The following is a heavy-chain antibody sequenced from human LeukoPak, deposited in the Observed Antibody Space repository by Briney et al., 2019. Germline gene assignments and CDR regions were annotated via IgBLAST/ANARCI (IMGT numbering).Heavy chain of an antibody. CDR1: GFTFSSYW. D-gene: IGHD5-18*01. Sequence: GGSLRLSCAASGFTFSSYWMSWVRQAPGKGLEWVSYISSSSSTIYYADSVKGRFTISRDNAKNSLYLQMNSLRAEDTAVYYCARERGYSYEDAFDIWGQGTMVTVSS. J-gene: IGHJ3*02. V-gene: IGHV3-48*01. CDR3: ARERGYSYEDAFDI. CDR2: ISSSSSTI.